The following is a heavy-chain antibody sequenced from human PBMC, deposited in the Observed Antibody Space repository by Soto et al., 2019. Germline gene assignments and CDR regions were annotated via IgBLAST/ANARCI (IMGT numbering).Heavy chain of an antibody. CDR1: GFTFSSYW. CDR3: AREGTIVWGGFYYSYGMDV. J-gene: IGHJ6*02. V-gene: IGHV3-7*01. Sequence: GGSLRLSCAASGFTFSSYWMSWVRQAPGKGLEWVANIKQDGSEKYYVDSVKGRFTISRDNAKNSLYLQMNSLRAEDTAVYYCAREGTIVWGGFYYSYGMDVWCQGTRVSV. CDR2: IKQDGSEK. D-gene: IGHD3-10*01.